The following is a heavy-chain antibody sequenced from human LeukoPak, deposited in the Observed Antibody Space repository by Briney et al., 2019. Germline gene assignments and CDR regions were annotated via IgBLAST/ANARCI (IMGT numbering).Heavy chain of an antibody. D-gene: IGHD3-10*01. CDR1: GGTFSSYA. Sequence: ASVKVSCKASGGTFSSYAISWVRQAPGQGLDWMGGIIPIFGTANYAQKFQGGVTITTDESTCTAYMELSSLRSEATAVYRCARELYGSGSPFDYWGHGTLVTVSS. CDR3: ARELYGSGSPFDY. J-gene: IGHJ4*01. V-gene: IGHV1-69*05. CDR2: IIPIFGTA.